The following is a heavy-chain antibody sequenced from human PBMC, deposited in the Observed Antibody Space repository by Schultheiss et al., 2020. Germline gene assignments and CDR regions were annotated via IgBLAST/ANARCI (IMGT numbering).Heavy chain of an antibody. J-gene: IGHJ4*02. V-gene: IGHV3-30*18. CDR3: AKSASRDGYNTFDY. Sequence: GVSLRLSCAASGFTFSSYGMHWVRQAPGKGLEWVAVISYDGSNKYYADSVKGRFTISRDNSKNTLYLQMNSLRAEDTAVYYCAKSASRDGYNTFDYWGQGTLVTVSS. CDR2: ISYDGSNK. CDR1: GFTFSSYG. D-gene: IGHD5-24*01.